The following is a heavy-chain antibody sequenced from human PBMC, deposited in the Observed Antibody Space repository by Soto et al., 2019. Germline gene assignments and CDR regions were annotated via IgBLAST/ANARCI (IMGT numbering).Heavy chain of an antibody. J-gene: IGHJ4*02. D-gene: IGHD2-2*01. V-gene: IGHV3-23*01. CDR2: ISGSGGST. CDR3: AKETCSSTTCYAGDY. CDR1: GFTFSSYA. Sequence: GGSLRLSCAASGFTFSSYAMSWVRQAPGKGLEWVSTISGSGGSTFYADSVKGRFTISRDNSKNTLYLQMNSLRAEDTAFYYCAKETCSSTTCYAGDYWGQGTLVTVSS.